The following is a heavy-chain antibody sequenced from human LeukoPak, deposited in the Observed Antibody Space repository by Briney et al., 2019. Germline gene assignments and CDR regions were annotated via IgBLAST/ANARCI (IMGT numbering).Heavy chain of an antibody. CDR1: QFNFNKFG. J-gene: IGHJ3*02. CDR2: ISVNGGST. D-gene: IGHD4-17*01. CDR3: AKDPNGDYIGTFDI. V-gene: IGHV3-23*01. Sequence: GGSLRLSCAISQFNFNKFGMTWVRQAPGKGLEWVSSISVNGGSTQYADSVQGRFAISRDNSKNTLYLQMNSLRVEDTAVYFCAKDPNGDYIGTFDIWGQGSMVTVSS.